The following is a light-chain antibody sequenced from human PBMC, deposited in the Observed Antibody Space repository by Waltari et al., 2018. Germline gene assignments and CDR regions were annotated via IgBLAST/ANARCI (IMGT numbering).Light chain of an antibody. J-gene: IGKJ4*01. CDR3: LQRSNWLT. Sequence: EIVMTQSPATLSLSPGERATLPCRASQSVSSSLAWYQQKPGQAPRLLIYGASSRATGIPDRFSGSGSGTDFTLTISSLEPEDVAVYYCLQRSNWLTFGGGTKVEIK. V-gene: IGKV3-15*01. CDR1: QSVSSS. CDR2: GAS.